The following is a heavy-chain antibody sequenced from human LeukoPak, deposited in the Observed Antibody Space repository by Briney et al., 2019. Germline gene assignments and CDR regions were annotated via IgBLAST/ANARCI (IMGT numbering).Heavy chain of an antibody. J-gene: IGHJ4*02. D-gene: IGHD6-19*01. CDR2: IYSGGST. CDR1: GFTVSSKY. CDR3: ARGIAVAGTNYFDY. Sequence: GGSLRLSCAASGFTVSSKYMRWVRQAPGKGLEWVSVIYSGGSTYYADSVKGRFTISRDNSKNTLYLQMNSLRAEDTAVYYCARGIAVAGTNYFDYRGQGTLVTVSS. V-gene: IGHV3-53*01.